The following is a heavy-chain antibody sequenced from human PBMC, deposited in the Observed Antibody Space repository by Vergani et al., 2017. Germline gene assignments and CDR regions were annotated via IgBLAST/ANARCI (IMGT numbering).Heavy chain of an antibody. CDR1: GYSFTSYW. Sequence: EVQLVQSGAEVKKPGESLKISCKGSGYSFTSYWIGWVRQMPGKGLEWMGIIYPGDSDTRYSPSFQGQVTVSADKSISTAYLQWSSLKASDTAMYYCARRVDYDILTGYRYFDYWGQGTLVTVSS. J-gene: IGHJ4*02. V-gene: IGHV5-51*01. CDR3: ARRVDYDILTGYRYFDY. D-gene: IGHD3-9*01. CDR2: IYPGDSDT.